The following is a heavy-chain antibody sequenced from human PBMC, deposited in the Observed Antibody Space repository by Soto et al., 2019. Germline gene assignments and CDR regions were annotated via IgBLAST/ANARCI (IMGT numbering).Heavy chain of an antibody. CDR1: GYTLTELS. CDR3: ATVPLQYLDYDFWSGYPY. J-gene: IGHJ4*02. V-gene: IGHV1-24*01. CDR2: FDPEDGET. D-gene: IGHD3-3*01. Sequence: ASVKVSCKVSGYTLTELSMHWVRQAPGKGLEWMGGFDPEDGETIYAQKFQGRVAMTEDTSTDTAYMELSSLRSEDTAVYYCATVPLQYLDYDFWSGYPYRAQRTPVTGSS.